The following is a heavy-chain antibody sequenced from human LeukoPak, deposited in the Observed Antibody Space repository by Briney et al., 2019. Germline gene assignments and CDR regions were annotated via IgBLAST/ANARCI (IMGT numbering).Heavy chain of an antibody. J-gene: IGHJ4*02. CDR3: ARLEGIGATMGD. V-gene: IGHV1-46*01. CDR2: IKPSGGIT. D-gene: IGHD5-12*01. CDR1: GYTFTSYY. Sequence: GASVKVSCKASGYTFTSYYIHWVRQAPGQGLEWMGVIKPSGGITIYAWKFQGRVTMTRDTSTRTVYMELSSLRSEDTAVYYCARLEGIGATMGDWGQGTLVTVPS.